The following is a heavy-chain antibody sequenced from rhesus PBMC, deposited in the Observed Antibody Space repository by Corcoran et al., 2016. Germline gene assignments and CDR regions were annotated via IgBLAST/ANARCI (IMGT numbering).Heavy chain of an antibody. D-gene: IGHD6-31*01. Sequence: QVTLKESGPALVKPTQTLTLTCTFSGFSLSTSGMGVGWIRQPPGKAREWLASIYWDDDKYYRNSLKSRLTISKDTSEIQVVLTMTSMDPVDTATYDCARISSGWGDYWGQGVLVTVSS. V-gene: IGHV2S1*01. CDR2: IYWDDDK. J-gene: IGHJ4*01. CDR1: GFSLSTSGMG. CDR3: ARISSGWGDY.